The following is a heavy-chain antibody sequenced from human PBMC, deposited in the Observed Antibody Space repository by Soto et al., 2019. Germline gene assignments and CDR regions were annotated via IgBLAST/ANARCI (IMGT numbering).Heavy chain of an antibody. J-gene: IGHJ4*02. CDR2: VQSNHVT. D-gene: IGHD6-19*01. CDR1: GFTFSDYA. CDR3: AKWLRSGSYYCDF. Sequence: GGSLRLSXQASGFTFSDYAMSWVRQAPGKGLEWVALVQSNHVTYYADSVKGRFTVSRDNSKNTVFLQMDSLRVEDTAVYYCAKWLRSGSYYCDFWGQGTTVTVSS. V-gene: IGHV3-23*01.